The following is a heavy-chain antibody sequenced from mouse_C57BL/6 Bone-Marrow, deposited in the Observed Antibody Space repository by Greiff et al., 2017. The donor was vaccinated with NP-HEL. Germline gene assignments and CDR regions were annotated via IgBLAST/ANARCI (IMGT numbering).Heavy chain of an antibody. J-gene: IGHJ2*01. CDR1: GYSFTGYY. D-gene: IGHD2-12*01. CDR2: INPSTGGT. CDR3: ASPHYSYDGYYFDY. Sequence: VQLQQSGPELVKPGASVKISCKASGYSFTGYYMNWVKQSPEKSLEWIGEINPSTGGTTYNQKFKAKATLTVDKSSSTAYMQLKSLTSEDSAVYYCASPHYSYDGYYFDYWGQGTTLTVSS. V-gene: IGHV1-42*01.